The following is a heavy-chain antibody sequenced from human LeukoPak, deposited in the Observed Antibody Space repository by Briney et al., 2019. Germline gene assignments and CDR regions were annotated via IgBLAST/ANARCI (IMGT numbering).Heavy chain of an antibody. CDR1: GCTFSSYA. CDR2: IIPIFGTA. Sequence: PWASLKVSCKASGCTFSSYAISWVRQAPGQGLEWMGGIIPIFGTANYAQKFQGRVTITADESTSTAYMELSSLRSEDTAVYYCARGGPKYSSSYNWFDPWGQGTLVTVSS. D-gene: IGHD6-6*01. CDR3: ARGGPKYSSSYNWFDP. V-gene: IGHV1-69*13. J-gene: IGHJ5*02.